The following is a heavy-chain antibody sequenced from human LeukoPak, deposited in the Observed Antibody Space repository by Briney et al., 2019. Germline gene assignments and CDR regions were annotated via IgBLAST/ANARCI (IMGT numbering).Heavy chain of an antibody. D-gene: IGHD2-2*01. J-gene: IGHJ4*01. CDR2: IRQDGSET. V-gene: IGHV3-7*01. CDR1: GFIFSTYL. CDR3: ATGCGRASCPYFFDS. Sequence: GGSLRLSCEASGFIFSTYLMSWVRQAPGKGLEWVATIRQDGSETHYVDSVKGRFTISRDNVKNSLYLQLNSLRAEDTAVYFCATGCGRASCPYFFDSWGHGSLVSVSS.